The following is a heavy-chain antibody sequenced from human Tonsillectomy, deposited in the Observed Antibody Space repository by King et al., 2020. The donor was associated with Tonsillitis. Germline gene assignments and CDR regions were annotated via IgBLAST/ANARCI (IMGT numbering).Heavy chain of an antibody. D-gene: IGHD3-16*01. Sequence: VQLVESGGGLVQPGGSLRLSCAASGFAFSIYTMSWVRQAPGTGLEWVAAISMSGEGTYYTDSVKGRVTISRDNSKNTLSLQMNGLRAEDTAVYYCAKEMGDSNSRWLDPWGQGTLVIVSS. CDR2: ISMSGEGT. V-gene: IGHV3-23*04. J-gene: IGHJ5*02. CDR1: GFAFSIYT. CDR3: AKEMGDSNSRWLDP.